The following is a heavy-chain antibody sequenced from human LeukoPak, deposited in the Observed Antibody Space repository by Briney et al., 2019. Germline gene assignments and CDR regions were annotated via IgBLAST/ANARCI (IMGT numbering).Heavy chain of an antibody. J-gene: IGHJ4*01. CDR1: GFTFATYW. D-gene: IGHD3-22*01. V-gene: IGHV3-7*01. CDR3: ATSAHSSGND. CDR2: INPDGSQK. Sequence: GGSLRLSCAVSGFTFATYWMSWVRQAPGKGLECVANINPDGSQKYYLDSVKGRFTISRGNAKNALYLEMDSLRAEDTALYYCATSAHSSGNDWGHGTLVTVSS.